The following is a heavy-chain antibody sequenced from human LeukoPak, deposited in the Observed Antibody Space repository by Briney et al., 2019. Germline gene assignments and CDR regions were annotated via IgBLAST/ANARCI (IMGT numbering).Heavy chain of an antibody. CDR1: GYTFTSYD. CDR3: ARGEWELRAFDI. V-gene: IGHV1-8*03. J-gene: IGHJ3*02. CDR2: MNPNSGNT. D-gene: IGHD1-26*01. Sequence: ASVKVSCKASGYTFTSYDINWVRQATGQGLEWMGWMNPNSGNTGYAQKFQGRVTITRNTSISTAYMELSSLRSGDTAVYYCARGEWELRAFDIWGQGTMVTVSS.